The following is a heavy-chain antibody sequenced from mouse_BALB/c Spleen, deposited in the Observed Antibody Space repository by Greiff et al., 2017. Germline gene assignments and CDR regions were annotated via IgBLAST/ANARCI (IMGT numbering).Heavy chain of an antibody. J-gene: IGHJ3*01. D-gene: IGHD2-9*01. V-gene: IGHV1S81*02. CDR1: GYTFTSYW. Sequence: QVQLQQPGAELVKPGASVRLSCKASGYTFTSYWMYWVKQRPGQGLEWIGEINPSNGRTNYNDKFNTKATLTVDKSSSTAYMQLSSLTSEDSAVYYCATTFYGYGTWFAYWGQGTLVTVSA. CDR2: INPSNGRT. CDR3: ATTFYGYGTWFAY.